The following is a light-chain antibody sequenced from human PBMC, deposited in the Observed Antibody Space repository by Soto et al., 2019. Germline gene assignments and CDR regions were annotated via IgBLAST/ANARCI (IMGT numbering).Light chain of an antibody. CDR2: GAS. Sequence: EIVMTQSPATLSVSPGGRVILSCRASQSVSDNLAWYQQKPGQAPRLLIYGASTRATTIPARFSGSGSGTEFTLTICSLQSEDFAVYYCQQSNNWPYTFGQGTRLDIK. CDR1: QSVSDN. J-gene: IGKJ2*01. CDR3: QQSNNWPYT. V-gene: IGKV3-15*01.